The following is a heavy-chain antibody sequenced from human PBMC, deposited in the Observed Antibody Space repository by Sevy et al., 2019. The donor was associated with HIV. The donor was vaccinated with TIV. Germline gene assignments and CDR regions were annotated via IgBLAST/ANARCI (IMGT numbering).Heavy chain of an antibody. D-gene: IGHD3-10*01. CDR3: ARGGTYGSGSWFDP. CDR1: GFTFSSYG. J-gene: IGHJ5*02. CDR2: IWYDGSNK. V-gene: IGHV3-33*01. Sequence: GGSLRLSCAASGFTFSSYGMHWVRQAPGKGLEWVAVIWYDGSNKYYADSVKGRFTISRDNSKNTLYLQMNSLRAEDTAVYYCARGGTYGSGSWFDPWGQGTLVTVSS.